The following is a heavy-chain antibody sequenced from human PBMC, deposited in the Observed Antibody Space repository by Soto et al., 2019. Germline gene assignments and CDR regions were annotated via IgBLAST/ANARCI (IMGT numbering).Heavy chain of an antibody. CDR1: GYTFTSYA. Sequence: VASVKVSCKASGYTFTSYAMHWVRQAPGQRLEWMGWINAGNGNTKYSQKFQGRVTITRDTSASTAYMELSSLRSEDTAVYYCARTMIVVVTPAGWFDPWRQGTLVTV. V-gene: IGHV1-3*01. CDR2: INAGNGNT. D-gene: IGHD3-22*01. J-gene: IGHJ5*02. CDR3: ARTMIVVVTPAGWFDP.